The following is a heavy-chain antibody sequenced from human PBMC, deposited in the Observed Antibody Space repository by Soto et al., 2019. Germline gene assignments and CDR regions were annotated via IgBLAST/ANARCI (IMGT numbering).Heavy chain of an antibody. D-gene: IGHD3-10*01. CDR2: IDPSDSYI. V-gene: IGHV5-10-1*01. CDR3: ARRGRVVVEYNYYYNIMDV. J-gene: IGHJ6*02. CDR1: GYSFTTYW. Sequence: PGESLKISCEGSGYSFTTYWITWVRQMPGKSLEWMGSIDPSDSYINYSPSFQGHVTMSVDKSITTAYLQWSSLKASDTAMYYCARRGRVVVEYNYYYNIMDVWGQGTTVTGSS.